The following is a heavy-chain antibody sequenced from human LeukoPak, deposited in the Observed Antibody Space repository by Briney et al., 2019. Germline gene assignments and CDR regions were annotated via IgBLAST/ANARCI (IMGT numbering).Heavy chain of an antibody. CDR2: ISGSGGST. CDR1: GFTFSSYV. V-gene: IGHV3-23*01. CDR3: AKDQVGAVAEQFDY. Sequence: GGSLRLSCAASGFTFSSYVMSWLRQAPGKGLEWVSGISGSGGSTYYADSVKGRFTISRDNSENTLYLQMNSLRAEDTVIYYCAKDQVGAVAEQFDYWGKGTLVTVSS. J-gene: IGHJ4*02. D-gene: IGHD6-19*01.